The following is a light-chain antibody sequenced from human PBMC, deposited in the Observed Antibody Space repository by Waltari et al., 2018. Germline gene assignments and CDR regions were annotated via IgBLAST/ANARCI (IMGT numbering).Light chain of an antibody. CDR1: NIGSKR. CDR3: QVWDSSSDHYV. J-gene: IGLJ1*01. V-gene: IGLV3-21*01. Sequence: SYVLTQPPSVSVAPGETARITCGGNNIGSKRANWYQQRPGQAPVLVIHDDTDRPSGIPWRFAASNSGHTATLTISRVEVADEADYYCQVWDSSSDHYVFGKGTKVSVL. CDR2: DDT.